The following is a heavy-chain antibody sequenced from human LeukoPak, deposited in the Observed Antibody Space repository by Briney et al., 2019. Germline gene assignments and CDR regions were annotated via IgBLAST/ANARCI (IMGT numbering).Heavy chain of an antibody. V-gene: IGHV3-9*01. CDR3: AKATCIAAAGCYFDY. Sequence: GRSLRLSCAASGFTFDDYDMHWVRQAPGKGLEWVSGISWNSGSIGYADSVKGRFTISRDNAKNSLYLQMNSLRAEDTALYYCAKATCIAAAGCYFDYWGQGTLVTVSS. J-gene: IGHJ4*02. CDR1: GFTFDDYD. D-gene: IGHD6-13*01. CDR2: ISWNSGSI.